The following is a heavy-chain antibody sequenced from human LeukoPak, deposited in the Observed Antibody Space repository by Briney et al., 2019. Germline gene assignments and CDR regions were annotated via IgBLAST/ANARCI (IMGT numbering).Heavy chain of an antibody. D-gene: IGHD5-24*01. CDR2: VSYDGTNK. J-gene: IGHJ3*02. V-gene: IGHV3-30*03. CDR1: GFTFSSYG. Sequence: PGGSLRLSCAASGFTFSSYGMHWVRQAPGKGLEWVAFVSYDGTNKNYADSVKGRFTISRDNSKNTLYLQMNSLRTEDTAVYYCARRMAANAFDIWGQGTMVTVSS. CDR3: ARRMAANAFDI.